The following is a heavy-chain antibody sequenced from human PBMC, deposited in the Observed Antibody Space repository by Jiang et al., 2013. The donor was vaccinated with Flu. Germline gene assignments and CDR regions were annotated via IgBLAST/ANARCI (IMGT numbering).Heavy chain of an antibody. J-gene: IGHJ4*02. Sequence: GAEVKKPGSSVKVSCKASGGTFSSYAISWVRQAPGQGLEWMGGIIPIFGTANYAQKFQGRVTITADESTSTAYMELSSLRSEDTAVYYCARQREGYYYDSSGYPSSFDYWGQGTLVTVSS. D-gene: IGHD3-22*01. CDR3: ARQREGYYYDSSGYPSSFDY. CDR2: IIPIFGTA. CDR1: GGTFSSYA. V-gene: IGHV1-69*01.